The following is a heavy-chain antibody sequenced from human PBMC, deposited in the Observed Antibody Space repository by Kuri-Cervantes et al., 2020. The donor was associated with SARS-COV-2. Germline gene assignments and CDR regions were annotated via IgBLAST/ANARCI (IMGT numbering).Heavy chain of an antibody. V-gene: IGHV5-51*03. CDR2: IYPGDSDT. CDR3: ARAPSAKLTPYHFDH. J-gene: IGHJ4*02. CDR1: GYSFSTYW. D-gene: IGHD3-9*01. Sequence: GGSLRLSCEGVGYSFSTYWIAWVRQMPGKGLEWMGIIYPGDSDTTYSPSFQGQVTISTDSSINTAYLQWSSLKASDTAIYYCARAPSAKLTPYHFDHWGQGTLVTVSS.